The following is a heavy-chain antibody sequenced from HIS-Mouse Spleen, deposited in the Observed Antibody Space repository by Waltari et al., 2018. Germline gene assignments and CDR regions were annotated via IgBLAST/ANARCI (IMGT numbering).Heavy chain of an antibody. CDR2: IDWDDEK. V-gene: IGHV2-70*15. J-gene: IGHJ4*02. Sequence: QVTLRESGPALVKPTQTLTLTRTFSGFSLSTSGMCVSWIRQPPGKALEWLARIDWDDEKYYSTALKTRLTISKDTSKNQVVLTMTNMDPVDTATYYCARIAEGYSSGWYAFDYWGQGTLVTVSS. D-gene: IGHD6-19*01. CDR3: ARIAEGYSSGWYAFDY. CDR1: GFSLSTSGMC.